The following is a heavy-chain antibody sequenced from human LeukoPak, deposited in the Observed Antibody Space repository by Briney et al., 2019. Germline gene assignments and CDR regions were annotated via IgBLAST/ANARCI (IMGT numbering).Heavy chain of an antibody. CDR3: ARDPMRDYYYYYMDV. CDR1: GFTFDDYG. CDR2: INWNGGST. Sequence: GGSLRLSCAASGFTFDDYGMSWVRQAPGKGLEWVSGINWNGGSTDYADSVKGRFTISRDNAKNSLYLQMNSLRAEDTALYYCARDPMRDYYYYYMDVWGKGTTVTVSS. J-gene: IGHJ6*03. V-gene: IGHV3-20*04.